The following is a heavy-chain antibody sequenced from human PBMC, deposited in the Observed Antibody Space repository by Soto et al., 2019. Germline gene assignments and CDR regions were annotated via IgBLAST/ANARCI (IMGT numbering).Heavy chain of an antibody. V-gene: IGHV4-4*07. Sequence: SETLSLTCTVSSDSISRFSWSWIRQAAGKGLEWIGRVYVNADTKYAPSLRSRLNISVDTSKNQFSLRLTSVTAADTAVYFCEREASGDFSGIFDHWGRGTLVTVSS. D-gene: IGHD2-21*02. CDR1: SDSISRFS. CDR2: VYVNADT. J-gene: IGHJ4*02. CDR3: EREASGDFSGIFDH.